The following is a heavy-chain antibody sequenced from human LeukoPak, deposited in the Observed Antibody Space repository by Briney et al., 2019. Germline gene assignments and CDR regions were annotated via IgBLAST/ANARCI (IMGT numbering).Heavy chain of an antibody. Sequence: SETLSLTCTVSGGSISSSNYYWGWIRQPPGKGLEWIGSIFYSGSTYYNPSLKSRVTISVDTSKNQFSLKLSSVTAADTAVYYCARNPDSSGWYFSWFDPWGQGTLVTVSS. D-gene: IGHD6-19*01. CDR1: GGSISSSNYY. CDR3: ARNPDSSGWYFSWFDP. V-gene: IGHV4-39*01. J-gene: IGHJ5*02. CDR2: IFYSGST.